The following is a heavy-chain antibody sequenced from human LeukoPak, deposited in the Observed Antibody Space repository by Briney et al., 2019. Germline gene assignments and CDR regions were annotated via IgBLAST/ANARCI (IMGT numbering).Heavy chain of an antibody. CDR1: GFTFSTNS. D-gene: IGHD4-23*01. CDR3: ARVRYGGNSGFDC. CDR2: ISSTSSTI. V-gene: IGHV3-48*02. Sequence: QAGGSLRLSCAASGFTFSTNSMKWVRQAPGKGLEWVSYISSTSSTIYYADFVKGRFTISRDNAKNSLYLQMNSLRDEDTAVYYCARVRYGGNSGFDCWGQGTLVTVSS. J-gene: IGHJ4*02.